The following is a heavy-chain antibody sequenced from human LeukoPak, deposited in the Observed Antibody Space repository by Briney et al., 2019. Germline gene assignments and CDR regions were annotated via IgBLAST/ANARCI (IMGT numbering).Heavy chain of an antibody. CDR1: GFTFSGYA. D-gene: IGHD4-23*01. Sequence: GGSLRLSCSASGFTFSGYAMHWVRQAPGKGLEYVSATSNGVSTYYADSVKGRFTISRDNSKNTLYLQMSSLRPEDTAVYYCARHDYGGNSGDNWGQGTLVTVSS. V-gene: IGHV3-64D*09. CDR3: ARHDYGGNSGDN. CDR2: TSNGVST. J-gene: IGHJ4*02.